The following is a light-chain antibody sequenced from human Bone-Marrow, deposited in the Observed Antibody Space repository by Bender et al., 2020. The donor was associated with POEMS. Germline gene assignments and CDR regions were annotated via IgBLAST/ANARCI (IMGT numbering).Light chain of an antibody. J-gene: IGLJ2*01. V-gene: IGLV2-11*01. CDR2: DVS. CDR3: QAWDTYSVI. CDR1: SSDVGGYNY. Sequence: QSALTQPRSVSGSPGQSVAISCTGTSSDVGGYNYVSWYQQHPDKAPKLIIYDVSKRPSGVPDRFSGSNSGNTATLTISGTQAMDEADYYCQAWDTYSVIFGGGTKLTVL.